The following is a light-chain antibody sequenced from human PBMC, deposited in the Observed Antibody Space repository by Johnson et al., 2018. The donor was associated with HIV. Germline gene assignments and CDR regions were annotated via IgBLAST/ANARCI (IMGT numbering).Light chain of an antibody. J-gene: IGLJ1*01. CDR2: ENN. CDR1: SPNIGNNY. CDR3: ASWDRSLTFGTV. Sequence: HSVLTQPPSVSAAPGQKVTISCSGSSPNIGNNYVSWYQELPGTALKLLIYENNKRPSGIPDRFSGYKSGTSATLDITGLQTGDEADYYCASWDRSLTFGTVFGPGTRVTVL. V-gene: IGLV1-51*02.